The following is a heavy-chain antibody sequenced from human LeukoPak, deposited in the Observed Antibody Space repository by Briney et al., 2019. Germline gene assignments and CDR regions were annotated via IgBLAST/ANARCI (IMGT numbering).Heavy chain of an antibody. CDR2: IYHSGST. Sequence: SETLSLTCAVSGYSISSGYYWGWIRQPPGKGLEWIGSIYHSGSTYYNPSLKSRVTISVDTSKNQFSLKLSSVTAADTAVYYCARLQGYCSSTSCYTHFDYWGQGTLVTVS. D-gene: IGHD2-2*02. CDR1: GYSISSGYY. CDR3: ARLQGYCSSTSCYTHFDY. V-gene: IGHV4-38-2*01. J-gene: IGHJ4*02.